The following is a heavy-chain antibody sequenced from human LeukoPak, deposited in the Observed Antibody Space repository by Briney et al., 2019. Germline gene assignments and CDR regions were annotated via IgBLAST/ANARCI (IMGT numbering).Heavy chain of an antibody. CDR2: ISPNSGDT. D-gene: IGHD2-8*01. Sequence: GASVKVSCKASGYTFTGYYMHWVRQAPGQGLEWMGWISPNSGDTKYAQKFQGRVTMTRDTSISTAYMELTRLRSDDTAVYYCARGGLRVMVYRLYYMDVRGKGTTVTVSS. J-gene: IGHJ6*03. V-gene: IGHV1-2*02. CDR3: ARGGLRVMVYRLYYMDV. CDR1: GYTFTGYY.